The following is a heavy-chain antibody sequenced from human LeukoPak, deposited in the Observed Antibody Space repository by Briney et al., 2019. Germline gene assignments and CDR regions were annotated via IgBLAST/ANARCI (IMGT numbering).Heavy chain of an antibody. V-gene: IGHV1-2*06. CDR2: INPNTGST. Sequence: ASVKVSYKASGYTFTGYYMHWVRQAPGQGLEWMGRINPNTGSTNYAQRFQGRVTLTRDNYIDTAYMELKRLRSDDTAMYYCARGEDSANWGQGTLVIVSS. CDR1: GYTFTGYY. CDR3: ARGEDSAN. D-gene: IGHD4-11*01. J-gene: IGHJ4*02.